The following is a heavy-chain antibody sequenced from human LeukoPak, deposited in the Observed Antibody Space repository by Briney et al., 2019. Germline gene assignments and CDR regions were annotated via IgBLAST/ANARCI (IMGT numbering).Heavy chain of an antibody. Sequence: SETLSLTCTVSGGSISSYYWSWIRQPAGKGLEWIGRICTSGSTNYNPSLKSRVTMSVDTSKNQFSLKLSSVTAADTAVYYCARAGLLEGLNYMDVWGKGTTVTVSS. CDR3: ARAGLLEGLNYMDV. V-gene: IGHV4-4*07. J-gene: IGHJ6*03. CDR1: GGSISSYY. D-gene: IGHD3-3*01. CDR2: ICTSGST.